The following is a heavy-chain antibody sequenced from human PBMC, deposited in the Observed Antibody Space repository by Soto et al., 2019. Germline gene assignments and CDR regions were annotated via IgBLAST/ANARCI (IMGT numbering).Heavy chain of an antibody. CDR1: GGSFNNAA. D-gene: IGHD4-17*01. CDR2: IIPISEIT. Sequence: VQLVQSGGEVKKPRSSVKVSCKASGGSFNNAAMNWVRQAPAQGREWLGGIIPISEITEYAQKFQGRVIVTAEKSTATAYKEMRSVSLEVTALYYCAGGNYGDYHSYDYAMAGWGQGTTGTVS. V-gene: IGHV1-69*17. J-gene: IGHJ6*02. CDR3: AGGNYGDYHSYDYAMAG.